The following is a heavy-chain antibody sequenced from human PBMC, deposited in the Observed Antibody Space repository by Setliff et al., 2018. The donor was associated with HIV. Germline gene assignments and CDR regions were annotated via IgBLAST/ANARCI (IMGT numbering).Heavy chain of an antibody. CDR3: ARGRTGHDY. J-gene: IGHJ4*02. Sequence: PSETLSLTCAVSGYSISSGYYWGWIRQPPGKGLEWIGNIYHHGTTYYYPSLKGRVTISIDTSKTQFSLKLSSLTAADTAVYYCARGRTGHDYWGQGTLVTVSS. CDR1: GYSISSGYY. CDR2: IYHHGTT. V-gene: IGHV4-38-2*01. D-gene: IGHD1-26*01.